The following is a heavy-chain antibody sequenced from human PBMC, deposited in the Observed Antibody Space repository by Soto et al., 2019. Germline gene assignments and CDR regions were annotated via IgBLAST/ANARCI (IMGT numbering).Heavy chain of an antibody. D-gene: IGHD3-9*01. CDR1: GFILSTHD. CDR3: VRGRSFDFASTPPPTFGP. CDR2: IGTLGDT. V-gene: IGHV3-13*01. Sequence: QLVASGGGLVQPGGSLRLSCVASGFILSTHDLHWVRDTPGEGLEWVSGIGTLGDTFYGASVKGRFTISRENAKNSLSLQMNSLTVGDTAVYYCVRGRSFDFASTPPPTFGPWGQGTLVTVSS. J-gene: IGHJ5*02.